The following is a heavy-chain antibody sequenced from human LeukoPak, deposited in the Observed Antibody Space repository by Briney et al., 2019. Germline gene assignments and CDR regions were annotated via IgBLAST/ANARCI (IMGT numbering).Heavy chain of an antibody. V-gene: IGHV4-61*03. CDR2: IYKSEST. Sequence: NPSETLSLTCAVSGCTVSSGHYYWSRLRQPPGQGLEWIGYIYKSESTNYNPSRKSRVTISVDTSKNLFSLKLSSVTAADTAVYYCATGGSLAAAGDYWGQGTLVTVSS. CDR1: GCTVSSGHYY. CDR3: ATGGSLAAAGDY. J-gene: IGHJ4*02. D-gene: IGHD6-13*01.